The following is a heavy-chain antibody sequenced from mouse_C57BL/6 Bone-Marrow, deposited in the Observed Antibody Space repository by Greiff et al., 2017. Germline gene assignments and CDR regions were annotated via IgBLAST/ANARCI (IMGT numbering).Heavy chain of an antibody. CDR2: ISGGGGNT. D-gene: IGHD1-1*01. Sequence: EVKLMESGGGLVKPGGSLKLSCAASGFTFSSYTMSWVRQTPEKRLEWVATISGGGGNTYYPDSVKGRFTISRDNAKNTLYLQMSSLRSEDTALYYCARQDYYGSYYYAMDYWGQGTSVTVSS. CDR1: GFTFSSYT. V-gene: IGHV5-9*01. CDR3: ARQDYYGSYYYAMDY. J-gene: IGHJ4*01.